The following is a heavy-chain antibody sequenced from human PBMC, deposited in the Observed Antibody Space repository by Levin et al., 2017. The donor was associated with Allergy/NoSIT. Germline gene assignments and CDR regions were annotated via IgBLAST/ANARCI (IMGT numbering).Heavy chain of an antibody. J-gene: IGHJ6*03. Sequence: PSETLSLTCTVSGGSISSYYWSWIRQPPGKGLEWIGYIYYSGSTNYNPSLKSRVTISVDTSKNQFSLKLSSVTAADTAVYYCAREVGLVVAATTGEVYYYYYMDVWGKGTTVTVSS. V-gene: IGHV4-59*01. CDR1: GGSISSYY. CDR2: IYYSGST. D-gene: IGHD2-15*01. CDR3: AREVGLVVAATTGEVYYYYYMDV.